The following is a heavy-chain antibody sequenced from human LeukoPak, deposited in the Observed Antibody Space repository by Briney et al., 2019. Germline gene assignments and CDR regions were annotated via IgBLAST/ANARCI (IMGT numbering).Heavy chain of an antibody. CDR2: INPNSGGT. Sequence: ASVKVSCKASGYTFTGYYMHWVRQAPGQGLEGMGWINPNSGGTNYAQKFQGRVTLTRDTSISTAYMELSRLRSDDTAGYYCVRDRGYYSDYYYYDMDVWGQGTTVTVSS. V-gene: IGHV1-2*02. J-gene: IGHJ6*02. D-gene: IGHD5-12*01. CDR1: GYTFTGYY. CDR3: VRDRGYYSDYYYYDMDV.